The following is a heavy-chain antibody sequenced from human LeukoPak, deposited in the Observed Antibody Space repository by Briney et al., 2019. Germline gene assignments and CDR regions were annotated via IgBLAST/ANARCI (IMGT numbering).Heavy chain of an antibody. Sequence: PSETLSLTCAVSGGSISSSNWWGWVRQPPGKGLEWIGEIYHSGSTNYNPSLKSRVTISVDKSKNQFSLKLSSVTAADTAVYYCAKHSYYDYAWGRRNYYFDYWGQGTLVTVSS. V-gene: IGHV4-4*02. D-gene: IGHD3-16*01. CDR1: GGSISSSNW. CDR2: IYHSGST. CDR3: AKHSYYDYAWGRRNYYFDY. J-gene: IGHJ4*02.